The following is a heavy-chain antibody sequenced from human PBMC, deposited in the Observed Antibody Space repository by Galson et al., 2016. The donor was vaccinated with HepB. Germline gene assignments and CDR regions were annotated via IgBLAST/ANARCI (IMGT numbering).Heavy chain of an antibody. D-gene: IGHD5-18*01. CDR3: ARDRGYSYANDAFDI. J-gene: IGHJ3*02. Sequence: LSLTCTVSGGSITSSSHYWDWIRQAPGKGLEWIGYIYNIGSTNYNPSLKSRVTISVDPSKNQFSLNLSSVTAADTAVYYCARDRGYSYANDAFDIWGQGTMVTVSS. CDR1: GGSITSSSHY. CDR2: IYNIGST. V-gene: IGHV4-31*03.